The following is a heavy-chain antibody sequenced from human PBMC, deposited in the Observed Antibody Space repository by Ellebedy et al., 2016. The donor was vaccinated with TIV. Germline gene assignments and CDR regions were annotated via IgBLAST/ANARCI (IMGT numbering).Heavy chain of an antibody. V-gene: IGHV3-21*01. CDR2: ISSSGTHV. D-gene: IGHD1-26*01. CDR1: GFTFSTYS. J-gene: IGHJ4*02. CDR3: ARERGSYYLDY. Sequence: GESLKISCAASGFTFSTYSMNWVRQAPGKGLEWVSSISSSGTHVYYAGSVKGRFTISRDNAKNSLYLQMNSLRAEDTAVYYCARERGSYYLDYWGQGTLVTVSS.